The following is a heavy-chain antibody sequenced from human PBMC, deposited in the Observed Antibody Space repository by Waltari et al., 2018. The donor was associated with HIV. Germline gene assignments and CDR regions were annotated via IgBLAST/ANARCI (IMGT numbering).Heavy chain of an antibody. D-gene: IGHD3-10*01. CDR2: ISGSGGST. J-gene: IGHJ6*02. Sequence: EVQLLESGGGLVQPGGSLRLSCAAYGFPFSSYALTWVRQAPGKGLEWVSAISGSGGSTYYADSVKGRFTISRDNSKNTLYLQMNSLRAEDTAVYYCAKSQGSGTYYYGMDVWGQGTTVTVSS. CDR1: GFPFSSYA. V-gene: IGHV3-23*01. CDR3: AKSQGSGTYYYGMDV.